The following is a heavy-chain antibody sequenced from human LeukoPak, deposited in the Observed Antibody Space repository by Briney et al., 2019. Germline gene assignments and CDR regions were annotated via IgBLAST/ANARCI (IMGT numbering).Heavy chain of an antibody. CDR3: AKDLTPYDIVVVPAALDY. Sequence: PGGSLRLSCAASGFTFSSYAMSWVRQAPGKGLEWVSAISGSGGSTYYADSVKGRFTISRDNSKNTLYLQMNSLRAEDTAVYYCAKDLTPYDIVVVPAALDYWGQGTLVTVSS. V-gene: IGHV3-23*01. J-gene: IGHJ4*02. CDR2: ISGSGGST. D-gene: IGHD2-2*01. CDR1: GFTFSSYA.